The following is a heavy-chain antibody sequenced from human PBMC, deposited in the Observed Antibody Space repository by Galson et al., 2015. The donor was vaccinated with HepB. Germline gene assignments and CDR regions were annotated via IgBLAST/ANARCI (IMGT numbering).Heavy chain of an antibody. CDR2: ITRSGAGT. D-gene: IGHD4-17*01. Sequence: SLRLSCAASGFTFGGFAMNWVRQAPGKGLEWLSHITRSGAGTYYADSVKGRFTISRDNAKNSLYLQMNSLRAEDTAVYYCARDDPFDYGDSYGMDVWGQGTTVTVSS. CDR1: GFTFGGFA. V-gene: IGHV3-48*03. J-gene: IGHJ6*02. CDR3: ARDDPFDYGDSYGMDV.